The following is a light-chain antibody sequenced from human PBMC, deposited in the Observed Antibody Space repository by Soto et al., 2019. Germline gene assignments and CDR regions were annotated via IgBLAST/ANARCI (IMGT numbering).Light chain of an antibody. Sequence: DIQMTQSPSSVSASIGDTVTITCRASQDINVYLNWYQQKPGEVPKLLIYSASSLHSGVPSRFTGSGSETDFTLTIRSLQPEDFATYYCQHGYVAPYNFGQGTKLDIK. CDR3: QHGYVAPYN. CDR1: QDINVY. J-gene: IGKJ2*01. CDR2: SAS. V-gene: IGKV1-39*01.